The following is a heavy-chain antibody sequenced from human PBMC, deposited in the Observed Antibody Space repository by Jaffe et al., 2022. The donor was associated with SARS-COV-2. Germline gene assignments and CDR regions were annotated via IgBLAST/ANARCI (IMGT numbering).Heavy chain of an antibody. V-gene: IGHV4-34*01. D-gene: IGHD1-26*01. CDR1: GGSFSGYY. J-gene: IGHJ6*02. Sequence: QVQLQQWGAGLLKPSETLSLTCAVYGGSFSGYYWSWIRQPPGKGLEWIGEINHSGSTNYNPSLKSRVTISVDTSKNQFSLKLSSVTAADTAVYYCARVSVGASKYYGMDVWGQGTTVTVSS. CDR2: INHSGST. CDR3: ARVSVGASKYYGMDV.